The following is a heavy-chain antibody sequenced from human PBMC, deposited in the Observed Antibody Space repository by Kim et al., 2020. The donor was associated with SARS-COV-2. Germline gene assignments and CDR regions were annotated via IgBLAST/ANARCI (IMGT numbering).Heavy chain of an antibody. D-gene: IGHD3-3*01. CDR1: GYSISSGYY. Sequence: SETLSLTCTVSGYSISSGYYWGWIRQPPGKGLEWIGSIYHSGSTYYNPSLKSRVTISVDTSKNQFSLKLSSVTAADTAVYYCARGAGFWSGYYPFDPWGQGTLVTVSS. J-gene: IGHJ5*02. V-gene: IGHV4-38-2*02. CDR2: IYHSGST. CDR3: ARGAGFWSGYYPFDP.